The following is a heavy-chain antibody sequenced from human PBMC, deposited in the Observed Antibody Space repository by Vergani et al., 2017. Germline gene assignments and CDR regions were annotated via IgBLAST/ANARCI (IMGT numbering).Heavy chain of an antibody. J-gene: IGHJ5*02. CDR2: MYSGDEK. CDR1: GPTVSGNY. D-gene: IGHD3-10*01. CDR3: ARGNYYCSVTYVDP. Sequence: ELQLVESGGGLVQPGGSLRLSCAASGPTVSGNYMTWVRQAPGKGLEWVSHMYSGDEKYHADAVKSRVTIPRDTSKNTLHLQINNLRVEDTAVYYCARGNYYCSVTYVDPWGQGTLVTVSS. V-gene: IGHV3-66*02.